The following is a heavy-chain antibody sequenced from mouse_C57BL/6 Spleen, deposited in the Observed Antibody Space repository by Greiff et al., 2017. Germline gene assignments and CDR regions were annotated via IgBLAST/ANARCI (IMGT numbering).Heavy chain of an antibody. J-gene: IGHJ2*01. CDR1: GFNIQDDY. V-gene: IGHV14-4*01. CDR3: TTFGKGDFDY. CDR2: IDPENGDT. Sequence: LVESGAELVRPGASVKLSCTASGFNIQDDYMHWVKQRPEQGLEWIGWIDPENGDTEYASKFQGKATITADTSSNTAYLQLSSLTSEDTAVYYCTTFGKGDFDYWGQGTTLTVSS. D-gene: IGHD1-1*01.